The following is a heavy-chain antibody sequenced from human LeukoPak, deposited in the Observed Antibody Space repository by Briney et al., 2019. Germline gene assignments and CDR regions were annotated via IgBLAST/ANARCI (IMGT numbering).Heavy chain of an antibody. CDR3: ARVGSSGPVVLNWFDP. V-gene: IGHV1-2*02. D-gene: IGHD6-19*01. Sequence: ASVKVSCKASGYTFTGYYMHWVRQAPGQGLEWMGWINPNSGGTNYAQKFQGRVTMTRDTSISTAYMELSRVRSDDTAVYYCARVGSSGPVVLNWFDPWGQGTLVTVSS. CDR1: GYTFTGYY. J-gene: IGHJ5*02. CDR2: INPNSGGT.